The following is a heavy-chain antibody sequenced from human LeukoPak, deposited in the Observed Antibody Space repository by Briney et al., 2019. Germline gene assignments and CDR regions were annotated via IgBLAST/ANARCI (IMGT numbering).Heavy chain of an antibody. CDR1: GYTFTGYY. D-gene: IGHD3-10*01. CDR2: INPNSGGT. J-gene: IGHJ3*02. CDR3: ARSSHYYDAFDI. V-gene: IGHV1-2*02. Sequence: ASVKGSCKACGYTFTGYYMHWVRQAPGQGLEWMGWINPNSGGTNYAQKFQGRVTMTRDTSISTAYMELSRLRSDDTAVYYCARSSHYYDAFDIWGQGTMVTFSS.